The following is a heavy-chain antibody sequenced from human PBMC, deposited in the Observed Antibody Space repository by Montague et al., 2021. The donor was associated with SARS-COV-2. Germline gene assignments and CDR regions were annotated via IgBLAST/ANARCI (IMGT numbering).Heavy chain of an antibody. V-gene: IGHV4-59*01. CDR3: ASAQNTCFIANCVNYFEV. CDR1: GGSISSYY. D-gene: IGHD1-1*01. CDR2: VHYTGST. J-gene: IGHJ4*02. Sequence: SETLSLTCEVTGGSISSYYWSWIRQSPGKRLEWIGYVHYTGSTKYSPSLKTRVTLSLDTPKNHFSLKLSSVTAADTAVYYCASAQNTCFIANCVNYFEVWGLGARVTGTS.